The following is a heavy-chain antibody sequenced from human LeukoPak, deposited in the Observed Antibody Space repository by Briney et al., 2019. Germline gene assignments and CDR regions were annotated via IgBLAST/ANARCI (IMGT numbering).Heavy chain of an antibody. CDR2: IYYSGST. Sequence: PSETLSLTCTVSGGSISSYYWSWIRPPPGKGLEWIGYIYYSGSTNYNPSLKSRVTISVDTSKNQFSLKLSSVTAADTAVYYCARESGDYGTLDYWGQGTLVTVSS. J-gene: IGHJ4*02. D-gene: IGHD4-17*01. CDR1: GGSISSYY. V-gene: IGHV4-59*01. CDR3: ARESGDYGTLDY.